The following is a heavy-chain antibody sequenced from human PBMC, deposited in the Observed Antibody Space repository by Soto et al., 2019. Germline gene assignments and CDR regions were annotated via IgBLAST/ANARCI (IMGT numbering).Heavy chain of an antibody. CDR1: GGTFSSYA. CDR2: IIPIFGTA. J-gene: IGHJ6*02. V-gene: IGHV1-69*01. CDR3: ARDRVVAAAGTFWRRWKYGMDV. Sequence: QVQLVQSGAEVKKPGSSVKVSCKASGGTFSSYAISWVRQAPGQGLEWMGGIIPIFGTANYAQKFQGRVTITADESTSTAYMELSSLRSEDTAVYYCARDRVVAAAGTFWRRWKYGMDVWGQGPTVTVSS. D-gene: IGHD6-13*01.